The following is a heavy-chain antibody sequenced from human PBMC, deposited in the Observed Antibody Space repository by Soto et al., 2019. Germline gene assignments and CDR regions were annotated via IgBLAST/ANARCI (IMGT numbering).Heavy chain of an antibody. J-gene: IGHJ6*02. V-gene: IGHV4-4*02. CDR2: VHHSGST. Sequence: QVQLKESGPGLVEPSGILSLTCGVSGASVSNENWWSWVRQPPGKGLEWIGEVHHSGSTSYNPSFKSRVAISVDKSKNQFSLRLISVTAADTAFYYCARNDFYDMDVWGQGTTVTVSS. CDR1: GASVSNENW. CDR3: ARNDFYDMDV. D-gene: IGHD2-21*02.